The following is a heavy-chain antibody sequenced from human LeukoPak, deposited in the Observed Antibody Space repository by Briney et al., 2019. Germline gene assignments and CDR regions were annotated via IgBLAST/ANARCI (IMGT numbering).Heavy chain of an antibody. CDR3: ARQSIVVVPAAQSFDY. D-gene: IGHD2-2*01. CDR2: ISSSSSYI. V-gene: IGHV3-21*01. Sequence: GGSLGLSCAASGFTFSSYSMNWVRQAPGKGLEWVSSISSSSSYIYYADSVKGRFTISRDNAKNSLYLQMNSLRAEDTAVYYCARQSIVVVPAAQSFDYWGQGTLVTVSS. CDR1: GFTFSSYS. J-gene: IGHJ4*02.